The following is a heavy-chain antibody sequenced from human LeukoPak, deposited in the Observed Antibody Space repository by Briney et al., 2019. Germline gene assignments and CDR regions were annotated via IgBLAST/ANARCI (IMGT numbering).Heavy chain of an antibody. CDR3: ARELNWDADY. J-gene: IGHJ4*02. CDR1: GFTFSNYR. V-gene: IGHV3-7*04. Sequence: GGSLRLSCAASGFTFSNYRMNCVRQAPGRGVEWVANIKEDGSDKYYVDSVKGRFTISRDNAKNSLYLQMNSLRAEDTAVYYCARELNWDADYWGQGTLVTVSS. CDR2: IKEDGSDK. D-gene: IGHD1-1*01.